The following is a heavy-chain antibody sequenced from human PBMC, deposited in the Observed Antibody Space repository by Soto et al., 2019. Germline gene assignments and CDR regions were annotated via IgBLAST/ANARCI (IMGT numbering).Heavy chain of an antibody. Sequence: PGGPLRLSCAVCGFTFSSYAMHGVRQAPGKGLEWVAVISYDGSNKYYADSVKGRFTISRDNSKNTLYLQMNSLRAEDTAVYYCEKDGYDKDGMDVWGQGTTVTLSS. D-gene: IGHD5-12*01. J-gene: IGHJ6*02. CDR1: GFTFSSYA. V-gene: IGHV3-30*18. CDR3: EKDGYDKDGMDV. CDR2: ISYDGSNK.